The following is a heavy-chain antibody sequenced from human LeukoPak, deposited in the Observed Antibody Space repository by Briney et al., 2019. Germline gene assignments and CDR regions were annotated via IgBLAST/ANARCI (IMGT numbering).Heavy chain of an antibody. D-gene: IGHD7-27*01. CDR2: ISDSGAGT. J-gene: IGHJ4*02. V-gene: IGHV3-23*01. CDR1: GFTFSNYG. CDR3: ARDYVWGSSESDY. Sequence: GGTLRLSCAASGFTFSNYGMSWVRQAPGKGLEWVSAISDSGAGTYYADSVKGRFTISRDNSKNTLYLQMNSLRAEDTAIYYCARDYVWGSSESDYWGQETLVTVSS.